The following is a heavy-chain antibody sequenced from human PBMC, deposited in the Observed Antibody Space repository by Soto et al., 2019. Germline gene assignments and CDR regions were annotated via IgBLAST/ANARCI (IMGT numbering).Heavy chain of an antibody. Sequence: ASVKVSCKASGYTSTNLVINWVRQATGQGLEWIGWINPDDATGRAQKFQGRVTLTRDASTNTVYMELSSLRSEDTAVYYCARFQPTIGFSSWGQGTPVTVSS. V-gene: IGHV1-8*01. CDR1: GYTSTNLV. J-gene: IGHJ5*01. CDR2: INPDDAT. CDR3: ARFQPTIGFSS.